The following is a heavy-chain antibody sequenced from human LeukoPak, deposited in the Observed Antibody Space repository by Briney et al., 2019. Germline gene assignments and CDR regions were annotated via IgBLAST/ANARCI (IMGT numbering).Heavy chain of an antibody. CDR2: IYYSGST. Sequence: MSSETLSLTCTVSGGSISSSSYYWGWIRQPPGKGLEWIGSIYYSGSTYYNPSLKSRVTISVDTSKNQFSLKMSSVTAADTAVYYCAAYYYDSSGYWYPSRFDYWGQGTLVTVSS. CDR3: AAYYYDSSGYWYPSRFDY. CDR1: GGSISSSSYY. J-gene: IGHJ4*02. V-gene: IGHV4-39*01. D-gene: IGHD3-22*01.